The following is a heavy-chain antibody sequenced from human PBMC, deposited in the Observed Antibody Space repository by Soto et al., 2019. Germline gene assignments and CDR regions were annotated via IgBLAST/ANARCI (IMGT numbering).Heavy chain of an antibody. J-gene: IGHJ1*01. Sequence: GGSLRLSCAASGFTVSSNYMSWVRQAPGKGLEWVSVIYSGGNTYYADSVKGRFTISRDNSNNTLYLQMNSLRAEDTAVYYCAREGGYCIGATCYYGVYFQHWGQGTLVTVSS. CDR3: AREGGYCIGATCYYGVYFQH. V-gene: IGHV3-66*01. D-gene: IGHD2-15*01. CDR2: IYSGGNT. CDR1: GFTVSSNY.